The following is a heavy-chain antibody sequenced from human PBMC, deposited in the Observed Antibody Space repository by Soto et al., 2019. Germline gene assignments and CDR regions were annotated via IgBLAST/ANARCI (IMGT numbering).Heavy chain of an antibody. J-gene: IGHJ2*01. CDR3: AKSSDAGRNWYFDD. CDR2: ISYTRST. D-gene: IGHD6-19*01. CDR1: GASISRHY. V-gene: IGHV4-59*07. Sequence: QVQLQESGPGLVKPADTLSLTCSVSGASISRHYWGWIRQPPGKGLEWIGYISYTRSTKYNHSLQIRLSMSLDTPKTHISLYVMCVTTADAAVYYCAKSSDAGRNWYFDDWGRGTPLTVAS.